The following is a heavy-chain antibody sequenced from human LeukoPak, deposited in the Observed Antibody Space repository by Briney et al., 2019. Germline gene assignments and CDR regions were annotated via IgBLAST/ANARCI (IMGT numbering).Heavy chain of an antibody. CDR2: INHNSGGT. J-gene: IGHJ3*02. CDR1: GYTFTDYY. V-gene: IGHV1-2*02. D-gene: IGHD4-17*01. Sequence: WASVTVSCTASGYTFTDYYINWVRQAPGQGLEWMGWINHNSGGTNYAQKCQGRVTMTRDTSISTAYMELSRLRSDDTAVYYCARVRAPPDDDGDYAVADDAFDIWGQGTMVTVSS. CDR3: ARVRAPPDDDGDYAVADDAFDI.